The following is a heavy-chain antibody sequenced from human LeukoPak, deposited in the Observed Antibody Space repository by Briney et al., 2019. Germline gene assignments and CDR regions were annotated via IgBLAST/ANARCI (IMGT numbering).Heavy chain of an antibody. CDR3: ARRGSIAAAFNEEPSPFDYYYGMDV. V-gene: IGHV3-30-3*01. J-gene: IGHJ6*02. Sequence: PGGSLRLSCAASGFTFSSYAMHWVRQAPGKGLEWVAVISYDGSNKYYADSVKGRFTISRDNSKNTLYLQMNSLRAEDTAVYYCARRGSIAAAFNEEPSPFDYYYGMDVWGQGTTVTVSS. CDR1: GFTFSSYA. CDR2: ISYDGSNK. D-gene: IGHD6-13*01.